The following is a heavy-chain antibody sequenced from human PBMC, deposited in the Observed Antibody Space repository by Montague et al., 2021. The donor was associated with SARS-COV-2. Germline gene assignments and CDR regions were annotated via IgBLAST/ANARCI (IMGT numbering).Heavy chain of an antibody. CDR3: ARFGSGTLEFDL. J-gene: IGHJ5*02. Sequence: TLSLTCTVSGASISTGTYYWSWIRQPAGKGLEWIGRIRTTGHTXYNSSLESRVFMSVDTSTNQFSLSLTSVTAADTAVYFCARFGSGTLEFDLWGQGTLVTVSS. CDR2: IRTTGHT. CDR1: GASISTGTYY. V-gene: IGHV4-61*02. D-gene: IGHD1-26*01.